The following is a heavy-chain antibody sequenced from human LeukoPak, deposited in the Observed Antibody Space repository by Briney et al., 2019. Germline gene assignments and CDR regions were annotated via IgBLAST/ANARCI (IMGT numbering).Heavy chain of an antibody. Sequence: ASVKVSCKASGYTFTSYDINWVRQATGQGLEWMGWMNPNSGNTGYAQKFQGRVTMTRNTSISTAHMELSSLRSEDTAVYYCARDVDTAMPFHYWGQGTLVTVSS. D-gene: IGHD5-18*01. CDR2: MNPNSGNT. CDR3: ARDVDTAMPFHY. J-gene: IGHJ4*02. V-gene: IGHV1-8*01. CDR1: GYTFTSYD.